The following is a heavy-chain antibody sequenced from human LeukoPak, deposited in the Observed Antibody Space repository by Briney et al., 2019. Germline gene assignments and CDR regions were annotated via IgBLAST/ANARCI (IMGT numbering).Heavy chain of an antibody. CDR3: AKMKGHPLQKYYMDV. D-gene: IGHD2/OR15-2a*01. J-gene: IGHJ6*01. CDR2: ISGSGDNT. V-gene: IGHV3-23*01. Sequence: AGGSLRLSCAASGFTFSGFAMSWVRRTPGKGLEWVSGISGSGDNTLYPASVKGRFTISRDNSKSTLYLEMNSLRAEDTGIYYCAKMKGHPLQKYYMDVWGQGTTVTVSS. CDR1: GFTFSGFA.